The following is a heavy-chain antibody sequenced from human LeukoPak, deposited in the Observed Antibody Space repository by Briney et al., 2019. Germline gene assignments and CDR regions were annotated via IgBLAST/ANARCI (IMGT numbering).Heavy chain of an antibody. D-gene: IGHD2-8*01. J-gene: IGHJ5*02. CDR3: ARNHWYCTNGVCYSVWDGWFDP. Sequence: SETLSLTCTVSGGSISSSSYYWGWIRQPPGKGLEWIGSIYYSGSTYYNPSLKSRVTISVDTSKNQFSLKLSSVTAADTAVYYCARNHWYCTNGVCYSVWDGWFDPWGQGTLVTVSS. CDR1: GGSISSSSYY. V-gene: IGHV4-39*07. CDR2: IYYSGST.